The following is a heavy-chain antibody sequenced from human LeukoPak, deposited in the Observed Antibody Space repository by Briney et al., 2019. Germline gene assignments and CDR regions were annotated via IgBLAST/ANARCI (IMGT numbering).Heavy chain of an antibody. V-gene: IGHV3-21*01. D-gene: IGHD3-9*01. J-gene: IGHJ1*01. CDR1: GFTFSSYS. Sequence: SGGSLRLSCAASGFTFSSYSMNWVRQAPGRGLEWVSSISSSSSYIYYADSVEGRFTISIDNAKNSLYLQMNSLRAEDTAVYYCASEDLTGYYIWYFQHWGQGTLVTVSS. CDR2: ISSSSSYI. CDR3: ASEDLTGYYIWYFQH.